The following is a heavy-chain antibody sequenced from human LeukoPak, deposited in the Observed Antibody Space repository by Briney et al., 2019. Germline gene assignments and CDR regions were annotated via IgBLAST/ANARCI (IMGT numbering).Heavy chain of an antibody. V-gene: IGHV6-1*01. CDR1: GDGVSTNNAA. J-gene: IGHJ4*02. CDR2: TYYRSKWYN. Sequence: SQTLSLTCALSGDGVSTNNAAWNWIRQSPSRGLEWLGRTYYRSKWYNDYAVPVKSRITINPDTFKNQFSLQLNSVTPEDTAVYYCARDQGYFDYWDQGTLVTVSS. CDR3: ARDQGYFDY.